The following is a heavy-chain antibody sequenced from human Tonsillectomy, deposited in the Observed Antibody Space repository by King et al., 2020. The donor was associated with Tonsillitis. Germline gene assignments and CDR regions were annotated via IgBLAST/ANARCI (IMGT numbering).Heavy chain of an antibody. J-gene: IGHJ4*02. D-gene: IGHD2-8*02. V-gene: IGHV4-34*01. CDR3: ARGLVFDY. CDR2: INHSGST. CDR1: GGSFSGYY. Sequence: VQLKQWGAGLLKPSETLSLTCAVYGGSFSGYYWSWIRQPPGKGLEWIGEINHSGSTNYNPSLKSRVTISVDTSKNQFSLKLSSVTAADTAVYYCARGLVFDYWGQGTLVTVSS.